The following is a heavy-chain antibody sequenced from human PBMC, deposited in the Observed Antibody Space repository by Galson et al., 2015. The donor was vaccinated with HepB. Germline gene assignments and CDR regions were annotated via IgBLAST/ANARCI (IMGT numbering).Heavy chain of an antibody. J-gene: IGHJ6*03. CDR1: GFTFSSYW. Sequence: SLRLSCAASGFTFSSYWMSWVRQAPGKGLEWVANIKQDGSEKYYVDSVKGRFTISRDNAKNSLYLQMNSLRAEDTAVYYCARDRVKYCSSTSWCYYMDVWGKGTTVTVSS. V-gene: IGHV3-7*01. D-gene: IGHD2-2*01. CDR3: ARDRVKYCSSTSWCYYMDV. CDR2: IKQDGSEK.